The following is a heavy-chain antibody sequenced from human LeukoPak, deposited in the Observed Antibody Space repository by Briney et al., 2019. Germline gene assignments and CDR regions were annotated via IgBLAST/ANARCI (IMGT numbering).Heavy chain of an antibody. Sequence: PSETLSLTCTVSGGSMTTYYWSWIRQPPGKGLEWIGYIYYSGNTNYNPSLNSRVTISLDTSKKQFSLKLTSVGAADTAVYYCATFETSSGYYLGHSWGQGTLVTVSS. J-gene: IGHJ4*02. CDR3: ATFETSSGYYLGHS. V-gene: IGHV4-59*01. CDR1: GGSMTTYY. CDR2: IYYSGNT. D-gene: IGHD3-22*01.